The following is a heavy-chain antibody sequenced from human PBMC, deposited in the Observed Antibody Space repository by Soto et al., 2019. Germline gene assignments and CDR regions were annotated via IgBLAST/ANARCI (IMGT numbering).Heavy chain of an antibody. V-gene: IGHV1-2*02. CDR1: GYTCTEQY. CDR3: ARVKRTPYGMDV. CDR2: INPISGDT. D-gene: IGHD2-2*01. J-gene: IGHJ6*02. Sequence: ASEQVSYKASGYTCTEQYIHWVRRSPGQGLEWMGWINPISGDTNYAQKFQGRVTMTRYTSITTAYMDLSRLMSGDTAVYYCARVKRTPYGMDVWGQGTRVTVSS.